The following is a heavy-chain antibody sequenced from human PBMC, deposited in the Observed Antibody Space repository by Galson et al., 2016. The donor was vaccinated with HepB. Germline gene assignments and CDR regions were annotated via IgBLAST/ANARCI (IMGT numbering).Heavy chain of an antibody. CDR2: IGVYDYDR. Sequence: SLRLSCAASGFTFSAFALNWVRQTPGKGLEWVARIGVYDYDRRYADSGRGRFTISRDNFKDILYPKMNGLRAEDTALYYCAMKQGTVARRGDSFDYWGQGTLVTVSA. CDR1: GFTFSAFA. CDR3: AMKQGTVARRGDSFDY. J-gene: IGHJ4*02. D-gene: IGHD6-19*01. V-gene: IGHV3-23*01.